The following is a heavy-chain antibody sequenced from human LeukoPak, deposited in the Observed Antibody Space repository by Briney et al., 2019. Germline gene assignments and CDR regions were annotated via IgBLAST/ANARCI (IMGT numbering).Heavy chain of an antibody. Sequence: GGSLRLSCAASGSTFSSYSMNWVRQAPGKGLEWVSSISSSGSYIHYADSLKGRFTISRDNTKNSLYLQMNSLRAEDTALYYCARDSGSYYNPWGQGTLVTVSS. CDR2: ISSSGSYI. V-gene: IGHV3-21*01. J-gene: IGHJ5*02. D-gene: IGHD3-10*01. CDR1: GSTFSSYS. CDR3: ARDSGSYYNP.